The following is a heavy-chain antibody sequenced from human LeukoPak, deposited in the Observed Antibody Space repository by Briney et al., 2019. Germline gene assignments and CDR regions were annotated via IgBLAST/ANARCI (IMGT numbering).Heavy chain of an antibody. J-gene: IGHJ4*02. CDR3: ARDASGYSYGHFDY. D-gene: IGHD5-18*01. Sequence: SETLSLTCTVSGGSISSYYWSRIRQPAGKGLEWIGRIYTSGSTNYNPSLKSRVTMSVDTSKNQFSLKLSSVAAADTAVYYCARDASGYSYGHFDYWGQGTLVTVSS. V-gene: IGHV4-4*07. CDR2: IYTSGST. CDR1: GGSISSYY.